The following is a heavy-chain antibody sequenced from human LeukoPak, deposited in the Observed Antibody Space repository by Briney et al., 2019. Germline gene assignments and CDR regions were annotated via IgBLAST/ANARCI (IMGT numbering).Heavy chain of an antibody. Sequence: ASVKVSCKASGYTFTGYYMHWVRQAPGQGLEWMGWINPNSGGTNYAQKFQGRVTMTRDTSISTAYMELSRLRSDDTAVYYCARESFEGDYYDSSGYYYYWGQGTPVTVSS. CDR3: ARESFEGDYYDSSGYYYY. J-gene: IGHJ4*02. D-gene: IGHD3-22*01. V-gene: IGHV1-2*02. CDR1: GYTFTGYY. CDR2: INPNSGGT.